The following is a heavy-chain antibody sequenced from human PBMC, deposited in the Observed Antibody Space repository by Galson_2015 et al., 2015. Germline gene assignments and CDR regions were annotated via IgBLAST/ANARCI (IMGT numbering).Heavy chain of an antibody. D-gene: IGHD5-12*01. Sequence: SVKVSCKASGYTFTSYYMHWVRQAPGQGLEWMGIINPSGGSTSYAQKFQGRVTMTRDTSTSTVYMELSSLRSEDTAVYYCAGDWGRGYSGYGLDYWGQGTLVTVSS. CDR3: AGDWGRGYSGYGLDY. CDR2: INPSGGST. CDR1: GYTFTSYY. J-gene: IGHJ4*02. V-gene: IGHV1-46*01.